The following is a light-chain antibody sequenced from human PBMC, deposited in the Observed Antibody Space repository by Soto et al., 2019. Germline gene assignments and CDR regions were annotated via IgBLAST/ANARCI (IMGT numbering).Light chain of an antibody. V-gene: IGKV3-20*01. CDR3: QQYANSPIT. J-gene: IGKJ5*01. CDR1: QSVSSSY. CDR2: GAS. Sequence: IVFTQSPGTPSLSPGERASPSCRARQSVSSSYLAWYQQKPGQAPGLLIYGASSRATGVPGRFSASGSGTDFTLTITPLEPEDFAVYFCQQYANSPITFGQGTRLEIK.